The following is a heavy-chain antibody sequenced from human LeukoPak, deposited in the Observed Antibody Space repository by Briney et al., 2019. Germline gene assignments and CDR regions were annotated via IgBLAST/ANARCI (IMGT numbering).Heavy chain of an antibody. CDR3: ARVMAAAGTFYFDY. V-gene: IGHV3-21*01. CDR2: ISSSGSYI. Sequence: PGGSLGLSCAASGFSFSNYGMNWVRQAPGKGLEWVSSISSSGSYIYYADSVKGRFTISRDNAKNSLYLQMNSLRAEDTAVYYCARVMAAAGTFYFDYWGQGTLVTVSS. CDR1: GFSFSNYG. D-gene: IGHD6-13*01. J-gene: IGHJ4*02.